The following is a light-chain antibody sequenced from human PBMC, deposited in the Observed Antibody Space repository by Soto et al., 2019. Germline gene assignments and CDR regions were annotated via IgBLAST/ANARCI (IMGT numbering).Light chain of an antibody. Sequence: DIVMTQSPDSLAVSLGERATINCKYSQSVLYSSNNKNYLAWYRQKPGQPPKLIIYWASIRESGVPDRISGSGSGTDFTLTISSLQAEDVAVYYCQQYYSTPPYTLGQGTKLEIK. CDR3: QQYYSTPPYT. CDR1: QSVLYSSNNKNY. J-gene: IGKJ2*01. V-gene: IGKV4-1*01. CDR2: WAS.